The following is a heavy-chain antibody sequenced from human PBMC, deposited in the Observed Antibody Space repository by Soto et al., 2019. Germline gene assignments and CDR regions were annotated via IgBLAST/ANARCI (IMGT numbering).Heavy chain of an antibody. CDR1: EFSFSSHA. V-gene: IGHV3-23*01. CDR2: ITSSGNGA. Sequence: GGSLRLSCVVSEFSFSSHAMSWVRQAPGKGLEWISAITSSGNGAYYADSVKGRFSISRDNSKNTLSLQMNSLRAEDTALYYCAKFPMVRGVITGDLDYWGQGTLVTVSS. J-gene: IGHJ4*02. CDR3: AKFPMVRGVITGDLDY. D-gene: IGHD3-10*01.